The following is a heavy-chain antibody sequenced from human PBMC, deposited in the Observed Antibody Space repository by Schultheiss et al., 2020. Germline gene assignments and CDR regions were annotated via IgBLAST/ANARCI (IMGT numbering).Heavy chain of an antibody. V-gene: IGHV4-34*01. D-gene: IGHD3-22*01. CDR3: ARGSSGPSDY. Sequence: SATLSLTCAVYGGSFSGYYWSWIRQPPGKGLEWIGEINHSGSTNYNPSLKSRVTISVDTSKNQFSLKLSSVTAADTAVYYCARGSSGPSDYWGQGTLVTVSS. J-gene: IGHJ4*02. CDR1: GGSFSGYY. CDR2: INHSGST.